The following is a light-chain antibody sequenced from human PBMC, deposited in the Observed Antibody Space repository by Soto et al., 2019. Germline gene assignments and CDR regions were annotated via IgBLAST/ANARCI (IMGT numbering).Light chain of an antibody. V-gene: IGKV3-15*01. CDR2: SAS. CDR3: QQYSKWPLT. J-gene: IGKJ4*01. Sequence: DIVLTQSPGTLSLSPGERATLSWKSSQSVSSSYLAWYQQKPGQAPRLLIYSASTRATGIPARFSGSGSGTEFILTISSLQSEDVAVYYCQQYSKWPLTFGGGTKVDI. CDR1: QSVSSSY.